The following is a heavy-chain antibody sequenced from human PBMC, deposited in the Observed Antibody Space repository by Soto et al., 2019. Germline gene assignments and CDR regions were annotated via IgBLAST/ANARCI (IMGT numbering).Heavy chain of an antibody. CDR2: IRSQAYGGTA. CDR3: TKNDDHEPE. Sequence: GWSLILSCATSGFTFANYPMSWVRQAPGKGPEWLGFIRSQAYGGTADYAASVEGRFTISRDDSTSIAYLQMNNLKTEDTAVYYCTKNDDHEPEWGKVTMVTVSS. CDR1: GFTFANYP. V-gene: IGHV3-49*04. J-gene: IGHJ4*02. D-gene: IGHD1-1*01.